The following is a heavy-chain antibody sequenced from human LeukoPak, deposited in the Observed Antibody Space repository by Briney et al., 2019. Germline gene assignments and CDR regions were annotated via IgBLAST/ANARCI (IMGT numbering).Heavy chain of an antibody. J-gene: IGHJ4*02. Sequence: GESLKISCKGSGYSFTSYWIGWVRQMPGKGLEWMGIIYPGDSDTRYSPSFQGQVTIPADKSISTAYLQWSSLKASDAAMYYCARLVGYCSGGSCYHFDYWAREPWSPSPQ. V-gene: IGHV5-51*01. CDR1: GYSFTSYW. D-gene: IGHD2-15*01. CDR3: ARLVGYCSGGSCYHFDY. CDR2: IYPGDSDT.